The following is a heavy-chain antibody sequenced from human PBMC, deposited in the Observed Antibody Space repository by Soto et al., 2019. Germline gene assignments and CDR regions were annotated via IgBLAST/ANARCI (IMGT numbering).Heavy chain of an antibody. Sequence: QVQLVQSGAEVKKPGASVKVSCKASGYTFNFYGITWVRQAPGQGLEWMGWISGFNGNTNYAAALQGRVTMTTDTSTSTAYMELRGLRSDDTAVYYCARIGVSSGHESPDFDSWGQGTLVTVSS. D-gene: IGHD3-16*01. CDR2: ISGFNGNT. J-gene: IGHJ4*02. CDR3: ARIGVSSGHESPDFDS. V-gene: IGHV1-18*01. CDR1: GYTFNFYG.